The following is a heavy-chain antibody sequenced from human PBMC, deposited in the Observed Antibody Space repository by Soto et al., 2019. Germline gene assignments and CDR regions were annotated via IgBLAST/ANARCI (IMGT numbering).Heavy chain of an antibody. Sequence: ASVKVSCKASGYTFTNDGFNWVRQAPGQGLEWMGWIGAYNGNTNYAQKFQGRVTMTTDTSTSTGYMELRSLRSDDTAVYYCARGYGDYVLGLDYWGQGTLVTVSS. CDR1: GYTFTNDG. CDR2: IGAYNGNT. D-gene: IGHD5-12*01. J-gene: IGHJ4*02. CDR3: ARGYGDYVLGLDY. V-gene: IGHV1-18*01.